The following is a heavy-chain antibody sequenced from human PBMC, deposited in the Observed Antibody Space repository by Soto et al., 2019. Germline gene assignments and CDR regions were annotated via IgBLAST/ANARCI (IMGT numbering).Heavy chain of an antibody. CDR1: GYSFTSYW. Sequence: PGESLKISCKGSGYSFTSYWIGWVRQMPGKGLEWMGIIYPGDSDTRYSPSFQGQVTISADKSISTAYLQWSSLKASDTAMYYCARLETDYDFWSGYYGRGYYYYYMDVWGKGTTVTFSS. J-gene: IGHJ6*03. CDR2: IYPGDSDT. CDR3: ARLETDYDFWSGYYGRGYYYYYMDV. V-gene: IGHV5-51*01. D-gene: IGHD3-3*01.